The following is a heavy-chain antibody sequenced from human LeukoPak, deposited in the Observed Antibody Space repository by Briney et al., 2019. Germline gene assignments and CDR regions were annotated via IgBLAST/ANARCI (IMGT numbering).Heavy chain of an antibody. V-gene: IGHV1-18*01. J-gene: IGHJ6*02. Sequence: ASVKVSCKASGYTFTNYGISWVRQAPGQGLEWMGWISAYNGNTNYAQKLQGRVTMTTDTSTSTAYMELRSLRSDDTAVYYCARERRNTMVRGVMDVWGQGTTVTVSS. CDR2: ISAYNGNT. CDR3: ARERRNTMVRGVMDV. D-gene: IGHD3-10*01. CDR1: GYTFTNYG.